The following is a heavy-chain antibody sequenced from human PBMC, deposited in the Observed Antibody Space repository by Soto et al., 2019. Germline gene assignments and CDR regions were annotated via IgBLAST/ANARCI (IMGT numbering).Heavy chain of an antibody. D-gene: IGHD6-19*01. V-gene: IGHV1-8*01. CDR2: MNPNSGNT. J-gene: IGHJ4*02. CDR1: GYTFTSYD. CDR3: ARERTVAGNDY. Sequence: QVQLVQSGADVKKPGASVKVSCKASGYTFTSYDINWVRQAPGQVLEWMGWMNPNSGNTGYAQKFQGRVTMTRNTSISTAYMGLSSLRSEDTAVYYCARERTVAGNDYGGQGTLVTVSS.